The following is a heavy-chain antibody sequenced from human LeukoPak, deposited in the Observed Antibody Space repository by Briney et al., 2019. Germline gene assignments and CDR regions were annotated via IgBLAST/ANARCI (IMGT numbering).Heavy chain of an antibody. V-gene: IGHV3-20*04. CDR2: INWNGGST. CDR1: GFTFDDYG. CDR3: ARSLRYYGSGSRGAFDI. J-gene: IGHJ3*02. D-gene: IGHD3-10*01. Sequence: GGSLRLSCAASGFTFDDYGMSWVRQAPGKGLEWVSGINWNGGSTGYADSVKGRFTISRDNSKNSLYLQMNSLRAEDTAVYYCARSLRYYGSGSRGAFDIWGQGTMVTVSS.